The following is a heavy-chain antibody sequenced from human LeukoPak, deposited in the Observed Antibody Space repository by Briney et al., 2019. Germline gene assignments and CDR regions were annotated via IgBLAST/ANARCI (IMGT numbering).Heavy chain of an antibody. V-gene: IGHV3-48*03. CDR1: GVTFSSNE. CDR3: VREGQGERFAH. Sequence: GGALRLSCVGSGVTFSSNEMNWGRQAPGKGLEWVSYNTADGTSSSYADSVKGRFTISRDNSKNSLYLQMLNVRVEDTALYYCVREGQGERFAHWGQGTLVIVSS. J-gene: IGHJ5*02. CDR2: NTADGTSS. D-gene: IGHD3-16*01.